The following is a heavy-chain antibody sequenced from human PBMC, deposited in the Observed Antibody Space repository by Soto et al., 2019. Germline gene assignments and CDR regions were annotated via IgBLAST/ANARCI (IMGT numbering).Heavy chain of an antibody. Sequence: QVQLVQSGAEVKKPGSSVKVSCKASGGTFSRYGISWVRQAPGQGLEWMGGIIPIFGTANYAQKFQGRVTITADESTTTAYMELRSRRSEDTPVYSCARATTGYYYGMDVWGQGTTVTVSS. V-gene: IGHV1-69*12. CDR2: IIPIFGTA. CDR3: ARATTGYYYGMDV. D-gene: IGHD4-17*01. J-gene: IGHJ6*02. CDR1: GGTFSRYG.